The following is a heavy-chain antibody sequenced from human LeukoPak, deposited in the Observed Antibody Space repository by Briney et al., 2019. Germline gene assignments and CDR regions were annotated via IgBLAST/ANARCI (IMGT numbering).Heavy chain of an antibody. V-gene: IGHV4-39*07. J-gene: IGHJ3*02. CDR2: FYYGGIT. CDR1: GASITTTLYH. CDR3: ARDSYYDNSGEGAFDI. Sequence: SETLSLTCTVSGASITTTLYHWVWARQSPGKGLEWIGSFYYGGITYYHPSLKSRVTVSVDTSRSQFSLKLISVTAADTAVYYCARDSYYDNSGEGAFDIWGQGTMVTVSA. D-gene: IGHD3-22*01.